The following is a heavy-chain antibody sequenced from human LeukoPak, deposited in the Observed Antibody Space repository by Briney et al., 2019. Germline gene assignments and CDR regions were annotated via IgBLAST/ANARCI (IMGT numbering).Heavy chain of an antibody. CDR1: GFTFSSYG. J-gene: IGHJ4*02. V-gene: IGHV3-30*02. Sequence: GGSLRLSCAASGFTFSSYGMHWVRQAPGKGLEWVAFIRYDGSNKYYADSVKGRFTISRDNSKNTLYLQMNSLRAEDTAVYYCEANYCGGDCRDYWGQGTLVTVSS. CDR2: IRYDGSNK. CDR3: EANYCGGDCRDY. D-gene: IGHD2-21*01.